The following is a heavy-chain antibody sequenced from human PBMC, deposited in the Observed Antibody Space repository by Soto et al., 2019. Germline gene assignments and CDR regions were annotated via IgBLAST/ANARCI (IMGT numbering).Heavy chain of an antibody. CDR3: ARDAVRRRSWYSYNWYDP. Sequence: PTETLSLTCTVSGGSISSYYWSWIRQPPGKGLEWIGYIYYSGSTNYNPSLKSRVTISVDTSKNQFSLKLSSVTAADTAVYYCARDAVRRRSWYSYNWYDPWGQGPLVTVSS. V-gene: IGHV4-59*01. D-gene: IGHD6-13*01. CDR2: IYYSGST. J-gene: IGHJ5*02. CDR1: GGSISSYY.